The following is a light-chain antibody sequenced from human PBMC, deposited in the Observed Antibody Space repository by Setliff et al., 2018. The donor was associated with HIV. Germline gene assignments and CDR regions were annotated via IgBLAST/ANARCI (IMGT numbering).Light chain of an antibody. V-gene: IGLV2-14*01. CDR2: EVS. CDR1: SSYVGDYDF. CDR3: NSYTGSSTGYV. J-gene: IGLJ1*01. Sequence: QSALTQPASVSGSPGQSITISCTGTSSYVGDYDFGSWFQQHPGKAPKLMIYEVSNRPSGVSNRFSGSKSGNTASLTISGLQAEDEADYYCNSYTGSSTGYVFGTGTKATVL.